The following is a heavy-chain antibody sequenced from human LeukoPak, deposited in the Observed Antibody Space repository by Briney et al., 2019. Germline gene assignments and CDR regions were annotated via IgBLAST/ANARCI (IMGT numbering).Heavy chain of an antibody. J-gene: IGHJ6*02. Sequence: PSETLSPTCAVYGGSFSGYYWSWIRQPPGKGLEWIGEINHSGSTNYNPSLKSRVTISVDTSKNQFSLKLSSVTAADTAVYYCARHDFWSGLDVWGQGTTVTVSS. CDR1: GGSFSGYY. CDR3: ARHDFWSGLDV. CDR2: INHSGST. V-gene: IGHV4-34*01. D-gene: IGHD3-3*01.